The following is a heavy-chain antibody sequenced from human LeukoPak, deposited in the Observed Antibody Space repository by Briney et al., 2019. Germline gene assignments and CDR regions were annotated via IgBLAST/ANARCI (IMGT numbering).Heavy chain of an antibody. Sequence: GGSLRLSCAASGFTFSSYSMNWVRQAPGKGLEWVSSISSSSGYIYYADSVKGRFTISRDNAKNSLYLQMNSLRAEDTAVYYCARVAVADFDYWGQGTLVTVSS. CDR1: GFTFSSYS. J-gene: IGHJ4*02. D-gene: IGHD6-19*01. CDR3: ARVAVADFDY. CDR2: ISSSSGYI. V-gene: IGHV3-21*01.